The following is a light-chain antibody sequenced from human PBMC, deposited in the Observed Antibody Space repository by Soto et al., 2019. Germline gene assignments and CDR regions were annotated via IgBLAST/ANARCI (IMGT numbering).Light chain of an antibody. CDR1: QSVSSSY. CDR2: GAS. Sequence: EIVLTQSPGTLSLSPGERATLSCRASQSVSSSYLAWYQQKPGQAPRLLIYGASSWATGIPERFSGSGSGTDFTLTISRLEPEDFAVYYCQQYGSSPWTFGQGTKVEIK. J-gene: IGKJ1*01. V-gene: IGKV3-20*01. CDR3: QQYGSSPWT.